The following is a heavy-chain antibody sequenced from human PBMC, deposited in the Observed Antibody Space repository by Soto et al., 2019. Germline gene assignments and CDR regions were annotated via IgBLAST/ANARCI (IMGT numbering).Heavy chain of an antibody. CDR1: EYTFTDYF. CDR3: ARLQLKAGNWFDT. V-gene: IGHV1-2*02. Sequence: ASVKVSCKASEYTFTDYFIHWVRQAPGQGFEWMGWINPNSRGTNYAQKFQGRVTMTRDTSNSTAYMELRGLTSDDTAVYYCARLQLKAGNWFDTWGQGTLVTVSS. CDR2: INPNSRGT. J-gene: IGHJ5*02. D-gene: IGHD1-1*01.